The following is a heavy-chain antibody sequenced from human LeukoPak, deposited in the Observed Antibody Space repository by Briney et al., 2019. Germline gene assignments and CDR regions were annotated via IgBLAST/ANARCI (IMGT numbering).Heavy chain of an antibody. CDR2: IYPRGS. CDR1: GGSISNFY. Sequence: SETLSLTCTVSGGSISNFYLSWIRQAAGKGLEWIGRIYPRGSDYNPSLESRVTMSLDTSKKQFSLNLRSVTAADTAVYYCARDFPYYYGSGALNDYWGQGTLVTVSS. V-gene: IGHV4-4*07. D-gene: IGHD3-10*01. J-gene: IGHJ4*02. CDR3: ARDFPYYYGSGALNDY.